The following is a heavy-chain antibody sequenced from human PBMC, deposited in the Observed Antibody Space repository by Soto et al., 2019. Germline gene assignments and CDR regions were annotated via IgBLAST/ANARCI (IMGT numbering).Heavy chain of an antibody. V-gene: IGHV1-8*01. J-gene: IGHJ6*03. D-gene: IGHD2-8*01. CDR1: GYTFTSYD. Sequence: QVQLVQSGAEVKKPGASVKVSCKASGYTFTSYDINWVRQATGQGLEWMGWMNPNSGNTGYAQKFQGRVTMTRNTSISTAYMGLSSLRSEDTAVYYCARSMVYAIHYYYMDVWGKGTTVTVSS. CDR2: MNPNSGNT. CDR3: ARSMVYAIHYYYMDV.